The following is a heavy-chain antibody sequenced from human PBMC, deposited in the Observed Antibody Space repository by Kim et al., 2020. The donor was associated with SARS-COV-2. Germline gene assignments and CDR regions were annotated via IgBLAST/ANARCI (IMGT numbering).Heavy chain of an antibody. CDR1: GYTFTSYW. J-gene: IGHJ4*02. Sequence: GESLKISCKGSGYTFTSYWIGWVRQMPGKGLEWVALMYPGDSDIRYGPSFKGRVTISADKSINTAYLQWSSLKASDTATYSCVRRPDYYDSSGFDYWGQGDLVTVSS. CDR2: MYPGDSDI. D-gene: IGHD3-22*01. CDR3: VRRPDYYDSSGFDY. V-gene: IGHV5-51*01.